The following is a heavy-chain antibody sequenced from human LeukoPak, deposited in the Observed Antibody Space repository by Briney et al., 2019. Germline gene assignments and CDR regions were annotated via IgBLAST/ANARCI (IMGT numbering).Heavy chain of an antibody. J-gene: IGHJ6*04. Sequence: ASVKVSCKASGGTFSSYAISWVRRAPGQGLEWMGGIIPIFGTANYAQKLQGRVTITADESTSTAYMELSSLRSEDTAVYYCARVRDIVVVPAALDYYYGMDVWGKGTTVTVSS. D-gene: IGHD2-2*01. CDR1: GGTFSSYA. CDR3: ARVRDIVVVPAALDYYYGMDV. CDR2: IIPIFGTA. V-gene: IGHV1-69*13.